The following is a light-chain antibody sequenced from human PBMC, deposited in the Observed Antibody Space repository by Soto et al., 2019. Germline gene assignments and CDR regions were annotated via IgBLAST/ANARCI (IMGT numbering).Light chain of an antibody. J-gene: IGKJ3*01. V-gene: IGKV2-28*01. CDR2: LGS. Sequence: DIVMTQSPLSLPVTPGEPASISCRSSQSLLHSNGYNYLDWYLQKPGQSPQLLIYLGSNRASGVPDRFSGSGSGTDFTLIISSLAPEDFAVYYCQQYGSSPFTFGPGTAVDIK. CDR3: QQYGSSPFT. CDR1: QSLLHSNGYNY.